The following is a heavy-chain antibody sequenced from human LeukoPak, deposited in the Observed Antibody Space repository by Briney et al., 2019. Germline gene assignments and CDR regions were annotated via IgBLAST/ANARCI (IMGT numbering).Heavy chain of an antibody. CDR2: NSDSGGST. J-gene: IGHJ4*02. CDR1: GFTFSSYP. Sequence: GGSLRLSCAASGFTFSSYPMSWVRQAPGKGLEWVSANSDSGGSTYYADSVKGRFTISRDNSKNTLYLQMNSLRGEDTAVYYFAKDLKREPEWGEGTLVTVSS. V-gene: IGHV3-23*01. CDR3: AKDLKREPE. D-gene: IGHD1-14*01.